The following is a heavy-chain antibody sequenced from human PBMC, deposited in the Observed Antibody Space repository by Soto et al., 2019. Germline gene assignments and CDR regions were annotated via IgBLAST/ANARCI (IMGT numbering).Heavy chain of an antibody. D-gene: IGHD3-10*01. CDR2: INYSGYT. CDR1: GGTITNDGYY. V-gene: IGHV4-39*02. J-gene: IGHJ4*02. CDR3: ARLSVGLAGNYFED. Sequence: QLQLQESGPGLVKPSETLSLTCAVSGGTITNDGYYWVWVPQSPGKGLEWIGSINYSGYTFYRASLRSRATISVDASKSHFSLRLSSVTAADTAVYFCARLSVGLAGNYFEDWGQGTRVTVSS.